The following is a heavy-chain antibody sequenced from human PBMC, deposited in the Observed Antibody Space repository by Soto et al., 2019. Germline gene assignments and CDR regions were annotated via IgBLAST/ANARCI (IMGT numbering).Heavy chain of an antibody. J-gene: IGHJ5*02. V-gene: IGHV3-30-3*01. CDR3: ARVSPAFPDSSSWYGENWFDP. D-gene: IGHD6-13*01. CDR2: ISYDGSNK. Sequence: QVQLVESGGGVVQPGRSLRLSCAASGFTFSSYAMHWVRQAPGKGLEWVAVISYDGSNKYYADSVKGRFTISRDNSKNPLYLQMNSLRAEDTAVYYCARVSPAFPDSSSWYGENWFDPWGQGTLVTVSS. CDR1: GFTFSSYA.